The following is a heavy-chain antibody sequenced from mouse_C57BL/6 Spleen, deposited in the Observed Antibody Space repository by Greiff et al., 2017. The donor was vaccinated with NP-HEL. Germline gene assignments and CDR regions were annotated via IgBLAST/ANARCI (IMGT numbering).Heavy chain of an antibody. D-gene: IGHD2-2*01. CDR1: GYTFTSYW. Sequence: VQLKQSGTVLARPGASVKMSCKTSGYTFTSYWMHWVKQRPGQSLEWIGAIYPGNSDTSYNQKFKGKAKLTAVTSASTAYMELSSLTNEDSAVYYCTREGSTMVTTTGFDYWGQGTTLTVSS. CDR2: IYPGNSDT. CDR3: TREGSTMVTTTGFDY. V-gene: IGHV1-5*01. J-gene: IGHJ2*01.